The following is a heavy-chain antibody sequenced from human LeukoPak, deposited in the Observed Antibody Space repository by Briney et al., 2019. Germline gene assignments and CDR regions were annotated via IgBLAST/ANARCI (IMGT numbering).Heavy chain of an antibody. J-gene: IGHJ4*02. D-gene: IGHD3-3*01. V-gene: IGHV1-18*01. CDR1: GYTFINPG. Sequence: ASVKVSCKASGYTFINPGISWVRQAPGQGLEWMGWISAYNGRTEYAQKFQDRVTMTTDTSTTTGYMELRSLRSDDTAVYFCGRWSPDPNDSWGQGTLVTVSS. CDR2: ISAYNGRT. CDR3: GRWSPDPNDS.